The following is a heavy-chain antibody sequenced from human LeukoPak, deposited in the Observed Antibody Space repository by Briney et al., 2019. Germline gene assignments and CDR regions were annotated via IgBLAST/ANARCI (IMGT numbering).Heavy chain of an antibody. CDR2: ISGSGGST. J-gene: IGHJ4*02. CDR3: TKDYGSGSYRLRYYFDY. CDR1: GFTFSSYA. Sequence: TGGSLRLSCAASGFTFSSYAMSWVRQAPGKGLEWVSAISGSGGSTYYADSVKGRFTISRDNSKNTLYLQMNSLRAEDTAVYYCTKDYGSGSYRLRYYFDYWGQGTLVTVSS. D-gene: IGHD3-10*01. V-gene: IGHV3-23*01.